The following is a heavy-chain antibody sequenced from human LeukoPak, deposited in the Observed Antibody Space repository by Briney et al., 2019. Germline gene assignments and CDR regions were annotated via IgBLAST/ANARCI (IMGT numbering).Heavy chain of an antibody. J-gene: IGHJ6*02. CDR1: GFTFDDYA. CDR2: ISGDGGST. D-gene: IGHD6-13*01. CDR3: ARDLSIAAPGYYGMDV. V-gene: IGHV3-43*02. Sequence: GGSLRLSCAASGFTFDDYAMHWVRQAPGKGLEWVSLISGDGGSTYYADSVKGRFTISRDNAENSLFLQMNSLRAEDTAVFYCARDLSIAAPGYYGMDVWGLGTTVTVSS.